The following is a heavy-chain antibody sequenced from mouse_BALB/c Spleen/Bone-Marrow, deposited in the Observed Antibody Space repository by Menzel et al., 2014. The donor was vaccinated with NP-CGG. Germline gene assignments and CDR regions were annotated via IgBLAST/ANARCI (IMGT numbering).Heavy chain of an antibody. CDR3: AKNGDGYYAWFAY. V-gene: IGHV2-5*01. Sequence: QVQLKESGPGLVQPSQSLSITCTVSGFSLTSYGVHWVRQSPGKGLEWLGVIWRGGSTDYNAAFMSRLSITKDNSKSQVFFKMNSLQADDTAIYYCAKNGDGYYAWFAYWGQGTLVTVSA. CDR1: GFSLTSYG. J-gene: IGHJ3*01. CDR2: IWRGGST. D-gene: IGHD2-3*01.